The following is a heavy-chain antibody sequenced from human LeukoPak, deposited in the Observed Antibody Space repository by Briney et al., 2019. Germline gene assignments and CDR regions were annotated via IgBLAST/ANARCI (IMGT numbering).Heavy chain of an antibody. D-gene: IGHD4-17*01. CDR2: ISSSGNTI. V-gene: IGHV3-11*01. J-gene: IGHJ4*02. CDR3: AASSYGDYFDF. CDR1: GFTFSDYY. Sequence: GGSLRLSCAASGFTFSDYYMSWIRQAPGKGLEWVSYISSSGNTIYYADSVKGRFTISRDNAKNSLYLQMNSLRAEDTAVYYCAASSYGDYFDFWAQGTLVTVSS.